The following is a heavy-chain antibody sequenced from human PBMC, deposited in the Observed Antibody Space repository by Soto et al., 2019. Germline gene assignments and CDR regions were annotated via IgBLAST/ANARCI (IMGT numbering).Heavy chain of an antibody. Sequence: SETLSLTSTVSGGSISSGGYYWSWIRQHPGKGLEWIGYIYYSGSTYYNPSLKSRVTISVDTSKNQFSLKLSSVTAADTAVYYCARDRRPYCSSTSCYSAWFDPWGQGTLVTVSS. D-gene: IGHD2-2*01. CDR1: GGSISSGGYY. CDR2: IYYSGST. V-gene: IGHV4-31*03. CDR3: ARDRRPYCSSTSCYSAWFDP. J-gene: IGHJ5*02.